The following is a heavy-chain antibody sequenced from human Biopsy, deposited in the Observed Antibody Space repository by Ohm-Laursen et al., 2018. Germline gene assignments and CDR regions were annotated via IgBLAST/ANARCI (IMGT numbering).Heavy chain of an antibody. Sequence: GTLSLTCTVSGGSISNNNYYWGWIRQPPGKGLEWIGSIFYRGSTHHKPSLKSRVNISVDTSKNQFSLKLNSRTAADTAVYYCARDYDTSGYYYVSWGQGTLVTVSS. CDR1: GGSISNNNYY. D-gene: IGHD3-22*01. J-gene: IGHJ5*02. V-gene: IGHV4-39*01. CDR3: ARDYDTSGYYYVS. CDR2: IFYRGST.